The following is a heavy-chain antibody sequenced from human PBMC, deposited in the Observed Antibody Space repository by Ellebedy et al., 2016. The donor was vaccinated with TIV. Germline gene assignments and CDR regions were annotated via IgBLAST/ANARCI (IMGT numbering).Heavy chain of an antibody. J-gene: IGHJ3*02. Sequence: GESLKISCAASGFTFSSYSMTWVRQAPGKGLEWVSSISSSSSYIYYADSVKGRFTISRDNAKNSLYLQMNSLRAEDTAVYYCASWDYSGSYSLWDAFNIWGQGTMVTVSS. V-gene: IGHV3-21*01. D-gene: IGHD1-26*01. CDR3: ASWDYSGSYSLWDAFNI. CDR2: ISSSSSYI. CDR1: GFTFSSYS.